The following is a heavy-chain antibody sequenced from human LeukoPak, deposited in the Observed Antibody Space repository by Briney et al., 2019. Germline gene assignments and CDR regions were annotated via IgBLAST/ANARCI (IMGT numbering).Heavy chain of an antibody. Sequence: GGSLRLSCAASGFTFSRYRMNWVRQAPGKGLEWVSYISSGSSTISYADSAKGRFTVSRDNAKNSLYLQMNSLRDEETAVYYCAREAEGYNYGMDVWGQGTTVTVSS. CDR3: AREAEGYNYGMDV. V-gene: IGHV3-48*02. CDR1: GFTFSRYR. D-gene: IGHD6-13*01. CDR2: ISSGSSTI. J-gene: IGHJ6*02.